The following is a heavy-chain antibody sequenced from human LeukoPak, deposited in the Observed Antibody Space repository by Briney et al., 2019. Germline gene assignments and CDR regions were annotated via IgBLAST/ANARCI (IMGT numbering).Heavy chain of an antibody. CDR1: GFTFSSYA. V-gene: IGHV3-23*01. CDR3: VKEIYGDSTGGRFQH. J-gene: IGHJ1*01. D-gene: IGHD4-17*01. Sequence: PGGSLRLSCAASGFTFSSYAMKWVRQAPGKGLEWVSTISGSGASTYYADSVKGRFTISRDNSKNTLYLQMNSLRAEDTAVYYCVKEIYGDSTGGRFQHWGQGTLVTVSS. CDR2: ISGSGAST.